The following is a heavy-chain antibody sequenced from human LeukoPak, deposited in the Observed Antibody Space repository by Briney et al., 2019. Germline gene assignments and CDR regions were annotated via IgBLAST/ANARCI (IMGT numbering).Heavy chain of an antibody. D-gene: IGHD1-26*01. CDR3: AKDRSGNYYGTLDY. Sequence: GGSLRLSCAASGFTFSSYAMNWVRQAPGKGLEWVAVIWYDGSNKYYADSVKGRFTISRDNSKNALYLQMNSLRAEDTAIYYCAKDRSGNYYGTLDYWGQGTLVTVSS. J-gene: IGHJ4*02. CDR1: GFTFSSYA. CDR2: IWYDGSNK. V-gene: IGHV3-33*06.